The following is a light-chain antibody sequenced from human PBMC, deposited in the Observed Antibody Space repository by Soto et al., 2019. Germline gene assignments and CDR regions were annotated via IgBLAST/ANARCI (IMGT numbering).Light chain of an antibody. CDR1: QSVSTY. V-gene: IGKV3-20*01. J-gene: IGKJ4*01. Sequence: EIVLTQSAGTLSLSPGDRATLSCRASQSVSTYLAWYQQQPGQAPRLLIYGASSRATGIPDRFSGSGSGTDFTLTISRLEPEDFAVYYCQQYGRTFGGGTKVDIK. CDR2: GAS. CDR3: QQYGRT.